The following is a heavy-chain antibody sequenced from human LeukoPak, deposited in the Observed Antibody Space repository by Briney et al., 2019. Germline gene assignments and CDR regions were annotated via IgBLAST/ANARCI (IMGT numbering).Heavy chain of an antibody. V-gene: IGHV3-33*01. CDR3: ARGTQQLNF. CDR1: GFTFSSYG. J-gene: IGHJ4*02. Sequence: PGGSLRLSCAASGFTFSSYGMHWVRQAPGKGLEWVAVIWYDGSNNYYADSVKGRFTISRDNSKNTLYLQMNSLRAEDTAVYYCARGTQQLNFWGQGTLVTVSS. CDR2: IWYDGSNN. D-gene: IGHD6-13*01.